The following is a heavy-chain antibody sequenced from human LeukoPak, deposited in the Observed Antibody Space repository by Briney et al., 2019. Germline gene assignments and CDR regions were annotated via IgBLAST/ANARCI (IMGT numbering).Heavy chain of an antibody. CDR2: ISYDGSNK. V-gene: IGHV3-30*03. Sequence: GGSLRLSCAASGFTFSSYGMHWVRQAPGKGLEWVAVISYDGSNKYYADSVKGRFTISRDNSKNTLYLQMNSLRAEDTAVYYCARDRDDYVWGSYRYYGYYYYGMDVWGQGTTVTVSS. D-gene: IGHD3-16*02. J-gene: IGHJ6*02. CDR1: GFTFSSYG. CDR3: ARDRDDYVWGSYRYYGYYYYGMDV.